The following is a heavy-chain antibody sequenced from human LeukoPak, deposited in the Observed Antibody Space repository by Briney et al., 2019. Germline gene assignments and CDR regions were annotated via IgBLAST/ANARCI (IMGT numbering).Heavy chain of an antibody. D-gene: IGHD2-2*01. Sequence: SVKVSCKASGGTFSSYAISWVRQAPGQGLEWMGGIIPIFGTANYAQKFQGRVTITADESTSTAYMELSSLRSEDTAVYYCARGRYCSSTSCYSRDNWFDPWGQGTLVTVSS. CDR3: ARGRYCSSTSCYSRDNWFDP. CDR1: GGTFSSYA. CDR2: IIPIFGTA. V-gene: IGHV1-69*13. J-gene: IGHJ5*02.